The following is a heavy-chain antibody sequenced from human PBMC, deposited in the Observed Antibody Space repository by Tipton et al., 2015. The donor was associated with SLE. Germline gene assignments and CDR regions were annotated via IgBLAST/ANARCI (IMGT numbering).Heavy chain of an antibody. J-gene: IGHJ4*02. CDR1: GGSISSGGYY. V-gene: IGHV4-31*03. Sequence: LRLSCNVSGGSISSGGYYWSWIRQHPGKGLEWIGYTYYSGSPYYNPSLKSRVTISLDMSKNQFSLRLSSVTAADTAVYYCARYFYDSSGVCLFDFWGQGTLGTVSS. D-gene: IGHD3-22*01. CDR2: TYYSGSP. CDR3: ARYFYDSSGVCLFDF.